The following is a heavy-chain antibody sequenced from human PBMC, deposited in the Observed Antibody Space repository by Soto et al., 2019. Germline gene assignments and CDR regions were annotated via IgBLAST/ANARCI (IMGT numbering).Heavy chain of an antibody. D-gene: IGHD5-18*01. V-gene: IGHV2-5*02. Sequence: GPTLLNPTQSLTLTCTFSGFSLTTSGACLCWIRQTPGMALEWLALIYWDDDKRYSPSLKTRLTITKVTSKNQVVLTMTNMDPAETGTYGCVHRMYCYGIPFYAGDFWGHGAMVTAS. J-gene: IGHJ4*01. CDR3: VHRMYCYGIPFYAGDF. CDR2: IYWDDDK. CDR1: GFSLTTSGAC.